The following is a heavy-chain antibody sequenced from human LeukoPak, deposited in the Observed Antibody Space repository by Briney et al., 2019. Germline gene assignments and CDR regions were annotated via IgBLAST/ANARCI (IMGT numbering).Heavy chain of an antibody. CDR1: GFTFSSYG. V-gene: IGHV3-23*01. CDR2: ISGSGGST. Sequence: GGSLRLSCAASGFTFSSYGMNWVRQAPGRGLEWVSAISGSGGSTYYADSVKGRFTISRDNSKNTLYLQMNSLRAEDTAVYYCASIPSTISNMDVWGKGTTVTISS. CDR3: ASIPSTISNMDV. D-gene: IGHD3-9*01. J-gene: IGHJ6*03.